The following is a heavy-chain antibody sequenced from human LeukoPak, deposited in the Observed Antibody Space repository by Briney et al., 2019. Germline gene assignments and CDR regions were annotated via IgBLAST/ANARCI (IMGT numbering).Heavy chain of an antibody. CDR1: EGTFTSYA. V-gene: IGHV1-69*06. J-gene: IGHJ4*02. CDR2: IIPIFGTA. Sequence: SVKVSCNASEGTFTSYAISWGRQAPGQGLEWMGGIIPIFGTANYAQKFQGRVTITADKSTSTAYMELSSLRSEDTAVYYCARRMAAAHDYWGQGTLVTVSS. CDR3: ARRMAAAHDY. D-gene: IGHD6-13*01.